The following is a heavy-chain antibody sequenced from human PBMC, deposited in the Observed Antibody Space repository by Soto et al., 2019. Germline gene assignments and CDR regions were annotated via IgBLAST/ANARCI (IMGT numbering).Heavy chain of an antibody. J-gene: IGHJ4*02. V-gene: IGHV4-59*12. Sequence: SETLSLTCTITGASISSYYLSWIRQPPGKGLEWIGYIYYSGSTNYNPSLKSRVTISVDTSKNQFSLKLSSVTAADTAVYYCAMGGDYYDSSGYPQGFDYWGQGTLVTVS. D-gene: IGHD3-22*01. CDR2: IYYSGST. CDR1: GASISSYY. CDR3: AMGGDYYDSSGYPQGFDY.